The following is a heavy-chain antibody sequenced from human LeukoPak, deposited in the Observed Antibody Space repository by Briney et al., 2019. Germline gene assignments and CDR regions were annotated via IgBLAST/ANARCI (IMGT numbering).Heavy chain of an antibody. CDR3: ARRTILGYCSGGSCYSRYFDY. D-gene: IGHD2-15*01. J-gene: IGHJ4*02. CDR1: GFTFSSYW. Sequence: AGGSLRLSCAASGFTFSSYWMSWVRQAPGKGLEWVANIKQDGSEKYYVDSVKGRFTISRDNAKNSLYLQMNSLRAEDTAVYYCARRTILGYCSGGSCYSRYFDYWGQGTLVTVSS. V-gene: IGHV3-7*01. CDR2: IKQDGSEK.